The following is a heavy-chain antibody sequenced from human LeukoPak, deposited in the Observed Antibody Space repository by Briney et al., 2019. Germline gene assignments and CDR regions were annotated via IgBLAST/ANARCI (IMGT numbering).Heavy chain of an antibody. D-gene: IGHD2-15*01. CDR1: GFIFSSYW. CDR3: ARVVVGVTNRFDP. V-gene: IGHV3-7*05. CDR2: INQAGSEK. Sequence: GGSLRLSCAVSGFIFSSYWMSWVRQAPGKGLEWVANINQAGSEKYYVDSVKGRFTISRDNAKNSLFLQMNSLRAEDTAVYFCARVVVGVTNRFDPWGQGTLVIVSS. J-gene: IGHJ5*02.